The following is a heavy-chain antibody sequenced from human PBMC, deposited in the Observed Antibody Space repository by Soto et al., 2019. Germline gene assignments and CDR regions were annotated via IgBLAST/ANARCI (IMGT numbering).Heavy chain of an antibody. J-gene: IGHJ5*01. CDR1: GFSRTNTGGT. Sequence: SGPTLVNPTQTLTLTCTFSGFSRTNTGGTVGRIRERPGKALEWLALMYWHDDKRYNPSLRNRLTIAKDTSNNRVVLTLANVGPVDTATYFCAHSHFEILTGPFDSWGRGTLVTVSS. CDR2: MYWHDDK. V-gene: IGHV2-5*01. D-gene: IGHD3-9*01. CDR3: AHSHFEILTGPFDS.